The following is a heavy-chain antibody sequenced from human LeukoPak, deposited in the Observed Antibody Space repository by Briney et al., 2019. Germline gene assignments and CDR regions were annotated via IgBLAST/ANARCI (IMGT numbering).Heavy chain of an antibody. CDR2: IYYSGTT. V-gene: IGHV4-39*01. CDR1: GGSISNSSYY. D-gene: IGHD3-10*01. Sequence: SETLSLTCSVSGGSISNSSYYWGWIRQPPGKGLEWIGTIYYSGTTYYNPSLKSRVTISVDTSKNQFSLKLSSVTAADTAVYYCARRGYYGSGSYTYFQHWGQGTLVTVSS. CDR3: ARRGYYGSGSYTYFQH. J-gene: IGHJ1*01.